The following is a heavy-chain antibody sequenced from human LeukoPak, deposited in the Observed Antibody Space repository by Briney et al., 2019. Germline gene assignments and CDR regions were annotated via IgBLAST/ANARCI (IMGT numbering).Heavy chain of an antibody. CDR1: GYTLTELS. Sequence: ASVKVSCKVSGYTLTELSMHWVRQAPGKGLEWMGWINANSGVTNYAQKFQGRVTMTRDTSINTAYMELISLRSDDTAVYYCARGGSSEAFDIWGQGTMVTVSS. CDR2: INANSGVT. CDR3: ARGGSSEAFDI. V-gene: IGHV1-2*02. J-gene: IGHJ3*02.